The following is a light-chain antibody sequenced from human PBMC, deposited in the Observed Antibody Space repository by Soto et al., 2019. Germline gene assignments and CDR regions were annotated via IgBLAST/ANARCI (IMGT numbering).Light chain of an antibody. CDR2: SVS. CDR1: DPFGSN. J-gene: IGKJ3*01. V-gene: IGKV3-15*01. CDR3: QQLKSSPFP. Sequence: EIVISQSPATLSVSPGERASLSCRASDPFGSNLAWYQQKPGQAPRLLIYSVSTRATGTPARFSGSGSGTEFSLTISSLQPEDFVTYYCQQLKSSPFPFGPGTKVAI.